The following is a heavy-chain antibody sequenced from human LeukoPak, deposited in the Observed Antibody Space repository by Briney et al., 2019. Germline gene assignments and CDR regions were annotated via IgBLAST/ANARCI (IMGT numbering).Heavy chain of an antibody. CDR3: ARDVRLRLGELSLANDY. V-gene: IGHV4-31*11. D-gene: IGHD3-16*02. J-gene: IGHJ4*02. CDR2: SNRGST. Sequence: PSETLSLTCAVCDGSMSSGDYYWSWIRQPPGKGLEWMGTSNRGSTYCNPSLKSRLAMSVDTSKNHFSLKLSSVTAADTAVYYCARDVRLRLGELSLANDYWGQGTLVAVSS. CDR1: DGSMSSGDYY.